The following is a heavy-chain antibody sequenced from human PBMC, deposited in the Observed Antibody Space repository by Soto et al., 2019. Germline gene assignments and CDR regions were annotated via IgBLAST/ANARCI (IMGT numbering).Heavy chain of an antibody. CDR2: IIPIFGTA. Sequence: SVKVSCKASGGTFSSYAISWVRQAPGQGLEWMGGIIPIFGTANYAQKFQGRVTITADESTSTAYMELSSLRSEDTAVYYCARDVGATRFFYYFDYWGQGTLVTVS. D-gene: IGHD1-26*01. CDR1: GGTFSSYA. J-gene: IGHJ4*02. CDR3: ARDVGATRFFYYFDY. V-gene: IGHV1-69*13.